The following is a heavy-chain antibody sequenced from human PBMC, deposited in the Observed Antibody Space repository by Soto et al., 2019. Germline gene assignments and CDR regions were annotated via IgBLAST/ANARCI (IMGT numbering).Heavy chain of an antibody. CDR2: IYYSGST. Sequence: SETLSLTCTVSGGSISSYYWSWIRQPPGKRLEWIGYIYYSGSTNYNPSLKSRVTISVDTSKNQFSLKLSSVTAADTAVYYCARHRGDIVVVPAAEGTDYYYYMDVWGKGTTVTVSS. V-gene: IGHV4-59*08. CDR1: GGSISSYY. J-gene: IGHJ6*03. CDR3: ARHRGDIVVVPAAEGTDYYYYMDV. D-gene: IGHD2-2*01.